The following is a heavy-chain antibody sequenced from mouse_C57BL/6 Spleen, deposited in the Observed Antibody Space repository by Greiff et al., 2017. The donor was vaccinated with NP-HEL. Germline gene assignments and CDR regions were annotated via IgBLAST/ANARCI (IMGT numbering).Heavy chain of an antibody. V-gene: IGHV14-1*01. CDR3: TKGYYGSVYYFDY. CDR2: IDPEDGDT. Sequence: VQLQQSGAELVRPGASVKLSCTASGFNIKDYYMHWVKQRPEQGLEWIGRIDPEDGDTEYAPKFQGKATMTADTSSNTAYLQLSSLTSEDTAVYYCTKGYYGSVYYFDYWGQGTTLTVSS. J-gene: IGHJ2*01. D-gene: IGHD1-1*01. CDR1: GFNIKDYY.